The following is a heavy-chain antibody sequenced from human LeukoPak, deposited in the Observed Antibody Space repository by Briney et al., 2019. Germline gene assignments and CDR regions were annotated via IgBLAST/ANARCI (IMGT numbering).Heavy chain of an antibody. CDR3: AELGITMIGGV. Sequence: GGSLRLSCAASGFTFSNYRMNWVRQAPGKGLEWVSSISSSSIYIYYADSVKGRFTISRDNAKNSLYLQMNSLRAEDTAVYYCAELGITMIGGVWGKGTTVTISS. J-gene: IGHJ6*04. CDR1: GFTFSNYR. D-gene: IGHD3-10*02. V-gene: IGHV3-21*01. CDR2: ISSSSIYI.